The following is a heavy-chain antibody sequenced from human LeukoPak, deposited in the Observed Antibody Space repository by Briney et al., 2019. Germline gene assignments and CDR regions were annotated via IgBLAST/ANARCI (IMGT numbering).Heavy chain of an antibody. J-gene: IGHJ4*02. V-gene: IGHV1-2*06. CDR2: IDPNSGGT. CDR3: ARGPHDTAYYFDY. CDR1: GFSFTGYF. Sequence: ASVKVSCKASGFSFTGYFMHWVRQAPGQGPEWMGRIDPNSGGTNYALKFQGRVTMTRDTPITTAYMDLSRLRSDDTAVYYCARGPHDTAYYFDYWGQGTLVTVSS. D-gene: IGHD5-18*01.